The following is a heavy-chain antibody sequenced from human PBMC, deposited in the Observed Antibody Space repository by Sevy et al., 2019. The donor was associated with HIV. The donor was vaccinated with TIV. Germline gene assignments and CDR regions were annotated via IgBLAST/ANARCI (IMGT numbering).Heavy chain of an antibody. V-gene: IGHV1-2*02. CDR3: ARGRVIFDY. CDR2: INPNTGVK. J-gene: IGHJ4*02. CDR1: GYTFTDYY. Sequence: ASVKVSCKASGYTFTDYYLHWVRQAPGQGLEWMTYINPNTGVKNYAQKFRGRVTMTTDTSINTAYMELTRLTSDDTAVYFCARGRVIFDYWGQGTLVTVSS.